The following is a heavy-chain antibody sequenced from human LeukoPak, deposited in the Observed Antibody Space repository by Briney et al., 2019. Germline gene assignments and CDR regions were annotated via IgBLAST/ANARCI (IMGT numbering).Heavy chain of an antibody. Sequence: GGSLRLSCAASGFTVSPYWVHWVRQLPGKGLVWVSHINSDGTTTSYADSVKGRFTISRDNARNTLYLQMNSLRAEYTALYYCARYSRHGLDVWGQGTTVTVSS. J-gene: IGHJ6*02. D-gene: IGHD2-21*01. V-gene: IGHV3-74*01. CDR3: ARYSRHGLDV. CDR2: INSDGTTT. CDR1: GFTVSPYW.